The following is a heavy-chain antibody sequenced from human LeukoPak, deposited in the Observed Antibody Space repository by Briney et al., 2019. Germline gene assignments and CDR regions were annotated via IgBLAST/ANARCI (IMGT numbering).Heavy chain of an antibody. CDR3: ARDDYDDSTRGLDY. Sequence: SETLSLTCSASGVSVGRFCWTWVRQPVGKGLEWIGRICATGSTIYNPSLKSRVTMSKDTSRNQFSLHLTSVTAADTAVYYCARDDYDDSTRGLDYWGRGTLVTVSS. J-gene: IGHJ4*02. V-gene: IGHV4-4*07. CDR2: ICATGST. CDR1: GVSVGRFC. D-gene: IGHD4-17*01.